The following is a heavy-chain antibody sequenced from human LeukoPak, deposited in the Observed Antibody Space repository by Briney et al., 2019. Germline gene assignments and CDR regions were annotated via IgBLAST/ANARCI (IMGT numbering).Heavy chain of an antibody. D-gene: IGHD3-3*01. CDR2: IYYSGST. CDR1: GGSISSGDYY. Sequence: SETLSLTCTVSGGSISSGDYYWSWIRQPPGKGLEWIGYIYYSGSTYYNPSLKSRVTISVDTSKNQFSLKLSSVTAADTAVYYCASNYDFWSGYGYWGQGTLVTVSS. CDR3: ASNYDFWSGYGY. J-gene: IGHJ4*02. V-gene: IGHV4-30-4*08.